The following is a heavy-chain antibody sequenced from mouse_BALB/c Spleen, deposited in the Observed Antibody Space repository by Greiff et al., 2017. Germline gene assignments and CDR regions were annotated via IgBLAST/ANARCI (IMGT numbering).Heavy chain of an antibody. Sequence: EVKVVESGGGLVKPGGSLKLSCAASGFTFSDYYMYWVRQTPEKRLEWVATISDGGSYTYYPDSVKGRFTISRDNAKNNLYLQMSSLKSEDTAMYYCARDRTTAAWFAYWGQGTLVTVSA. CDR1: GFTFSDYY. V-gene: IGHV5-4*02. CDR3: ARDRTTAAWFAY. J-gene: IGHJ3*01. CDR2: ISDGGSYT. D-gene: IGHD1-2*01.